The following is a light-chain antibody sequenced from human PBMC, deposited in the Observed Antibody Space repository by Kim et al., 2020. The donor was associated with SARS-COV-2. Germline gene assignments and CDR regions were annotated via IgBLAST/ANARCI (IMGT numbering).Light chain of an antibody. CDR3: QQRESWPLT. Sequence: SLSPGERATLAGRASRSVTTNLAWCQQQPGQPPRLLTYDASNRATGIPARFSGSGSGTEFTLTISSLEPEDFAVYYCQQRESWPLTFGGGTKVEI. CDR1: RSVTTN. CDR2: DAS. J-gene: IGKJ4*01. V-gene: IGKV3-11*01.